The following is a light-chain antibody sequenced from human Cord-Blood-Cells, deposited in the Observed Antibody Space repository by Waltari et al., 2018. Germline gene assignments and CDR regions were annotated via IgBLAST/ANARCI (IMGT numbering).Light chain of an antibody. CDR1: QSISSW. V-gene: IGKV1-5*01. J-gene: IGKJ1*01. Sequence: DIQMTQSPSTLSASVGDRVTITCRASQSISSWLAWYQQKPGKATKLLIYDASSLESGVPSRFSGSGSGTECNLTISSLQPDDCATYYCQQYNSYSWTFGQGTKVEIK. CDR3: QQYNSYSWT. CDR2: DAS.